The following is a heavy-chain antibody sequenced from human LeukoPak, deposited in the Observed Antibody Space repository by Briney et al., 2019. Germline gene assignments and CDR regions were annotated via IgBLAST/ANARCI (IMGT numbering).Heavy chain of an antibody. V-gene: IGHV4-39*07. CDR2: IYYSGST. Sequence: SETLSLTCTVSGGSISSSSYYWGWIRQPPGKGLEWIGSIYYSGSTYYNPSLKSRVTISVDTSKNQFSLKLSSVTAADTAVYYCAREDSSSWYGLLDYYYYMDVWGKGTTVTVSS. J-gene: IGHJ6*03. CDR3: AREDSSSWYGLLDYYYYMDV. CDR1: GGSISSSSYY. D-gene: IGHD6-13*01.